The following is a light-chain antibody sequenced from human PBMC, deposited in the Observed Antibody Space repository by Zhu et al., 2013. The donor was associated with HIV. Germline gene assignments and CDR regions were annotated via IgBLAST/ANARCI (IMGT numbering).Light chain of an antibody. V-gene: IGKV1-13*02. Sequence: IQMTQSPSSLSAVVGDRVTITCRASQGIGSALAWYQQKPGKAPKVLIYDASNLQTGVPSRFTGRGSGTDFTLTITGLQPEDFVTYYCQQYSTYSITFGQGTRLEIK. CDR1: QGIGSA. J-gene: IGKJ5*01. CDR2: DAS. CDR3: QQYSTYSIT.